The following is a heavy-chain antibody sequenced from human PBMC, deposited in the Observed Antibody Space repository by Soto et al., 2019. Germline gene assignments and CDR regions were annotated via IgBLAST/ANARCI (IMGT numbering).Heavy chain of an antibody. CDR3: ARHPERIAQIGWFDP. CDR1: GFTLSSYS. V-gene: IGHV3-30-3*01. Sequence: SLRLSCAASGFTLSSYSIHWVRQAPGKGLDWVAVISYDGNTQFYGDSVKGRFIVSRDNSRNTLYLQLNSLRAEDTAVYYCARHPERIAQIGWFDPWGQGTLVTVSS. J-gene: IGHJ5*02. CDR2: ISYDGNTQ. D-gene: IGHD6-13*01.